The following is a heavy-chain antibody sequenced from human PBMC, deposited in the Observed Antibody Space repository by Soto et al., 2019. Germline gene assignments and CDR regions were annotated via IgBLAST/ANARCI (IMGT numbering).Heavy chain of an antibody. D-gene: IGHD2-2*01. J-gene: IGHJ6*02. CDR1: GGTFSSYA. CDR3: ARGVVVPAPRAYYYYGMDV. Sequence: QVQLVQSGAEVKKPGSSVKVSCKASGGTFSSYAISWVRQAPGQGLEWMGGIIPIFGTANYAQKFQGRVTITADESTSTAYMELSRLRSEDTAVYYCARGVVVPAPRAYYYYGMDVWGQGTTVTVSS. CDR2: IIPIFGTA. V-gene: IGHV1-69*01.